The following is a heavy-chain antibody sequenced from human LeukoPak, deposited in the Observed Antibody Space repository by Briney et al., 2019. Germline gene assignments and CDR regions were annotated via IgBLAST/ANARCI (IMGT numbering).Heavy chain of an antibody. J-gene: IGHJ3*02. D-gene: IGHD3-22*01. V-gene: IGHV3-30*02. CDR1: GFTFSSYG. CDR2: IHYDGSNK. CDR3: ARGGYYESGAFDI. Sequence: GGSLRLSCAASGFTFSSYGMQWVRQAPGKGLEWVAFIHYDGSNKYYANSVKGRFTISRDNSKNTLYLQMNSLRAEDTAVYYCARGGYYESGAFDIWGQGTMVTVSS.